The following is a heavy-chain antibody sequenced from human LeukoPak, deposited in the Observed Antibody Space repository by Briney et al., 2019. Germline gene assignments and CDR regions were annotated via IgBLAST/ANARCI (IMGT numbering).Heavy chain of an antibody. D-gene: IGHD4-11*01. Sequence: GGSLRLSCAASGFTFSNYGMHWVRQAPGKGLEWVAVIWYDGSKTYYADSVKGRFTISRDNSKNTLYLQMSSLRADDTAVYFCAKATNYYYYMDVWGKGTTVTVSS. J-gene: IGHJ6*03. CDR1: GFTFSNYG. CDR2: IWYDGSKT. V-gene: IGHV3-33*06. CDR3: AKATNYYYYMDV.